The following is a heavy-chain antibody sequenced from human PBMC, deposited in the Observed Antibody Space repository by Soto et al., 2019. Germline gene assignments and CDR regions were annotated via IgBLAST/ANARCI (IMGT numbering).Heavy chain of an antibody. D-gene: IGHD2-15*01. CDR2: INHSGST. CDR1: GGSFSGYY. Sequence: QVQLQQWGAGLLKPSETLSLTCAVYGGSFSGYYWSWIRQPPGKGLEWIGEINHSGSTNYNPSLKSRVTISVDTSKNQVSLTLSSVTAAATAVYYCAGGSPRVVNHRLLVYWGQGTLVTVSS. J-gene: IGHJ4*02. CDR3: AGGSPRVVNHRLLVY. V-gene: IGHV4-34*01.